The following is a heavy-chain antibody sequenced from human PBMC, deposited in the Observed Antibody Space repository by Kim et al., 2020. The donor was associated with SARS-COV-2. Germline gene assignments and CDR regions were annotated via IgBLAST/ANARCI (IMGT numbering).Heavy chain of an antibody. J-gene: IGHJ6*02. CDR1: GYTFTSYY. Sequence: ASVKVSCKASGYTFTSYYMHWVRQAPGQGLEWMGIINPSGGSTSYAQKFQGRVTMTRDTSTSTVYMELSSLRSEDTAVYYCARGGYYDILTGYYMEPYYYGMDVWGQGTTVTVSS. V-gene: IGHV1-46*01. D-gene: IGHD3-9*01. CDR2: INPSGGST. CDR3: ARGGYYDILTGYYMEPYYYGMDV.